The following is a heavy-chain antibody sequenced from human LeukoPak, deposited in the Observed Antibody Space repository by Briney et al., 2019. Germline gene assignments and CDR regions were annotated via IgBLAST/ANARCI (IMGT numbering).Heavy chain of an antibody. CDR1: GFTFSDYY. CDR2: IAHDGNSA. V-gene: IGHV3-30*18. J-gene: IGHJ5*02. Sequence: PGGSLRLSCAASGFTFSDYYMSWIRQAPGKGLEWMAIIAHDGNSAVYADSVKGRLTPSRDNSKNTLYLQMNSLRADDTAVYYCAKTQGYYDAWGQGALVTVSS. D-gene: IGHD2-15*01. CDR3: AKTQGYYDA.